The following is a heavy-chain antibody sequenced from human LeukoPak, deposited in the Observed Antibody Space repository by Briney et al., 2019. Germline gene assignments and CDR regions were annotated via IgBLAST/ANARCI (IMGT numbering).Heavy chain of an antibody. D-gene: IGHD2-15*01. V-gene: IGHV4-34*01. CDR3: ARIFSGGYCSGGSCYSRGYYYYYMDV. CDR1: GGSFSGYY. J-gene: IGHJ6*03. CDR2: INHSGST. Sequence: SETLSLTCAVYGGSFSGYYWSWIRQPPGKGLEWIGEINHSGSTNYNPSLKSRVTISVDTSKNQFSLKLGSVTAADTAVYYCARIFSGGYCSGGSCYSRGYYYYYMDVWGKGTTVTVSS.